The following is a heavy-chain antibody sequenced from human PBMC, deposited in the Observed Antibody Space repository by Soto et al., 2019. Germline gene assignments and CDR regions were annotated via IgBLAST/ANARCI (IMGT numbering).Heavy chain of an antibody. CDR2: INHSGST. Sequence: QVQLQQWGAGLLKPSETLSLTCAVYGGSFSGYYWSWIRQPPGKGLEWIGEINHSGSTNYNPSLKSRVTISVDTSKNQFSLKLSSVTAADTALYYCASAPSGSYLHGPPVDYWGQGTLVTVSS. D-gene: IGHD3-10*01. CDR1: GGSFSGYY. V-gene: IGHV4-34*01. CDR3: ASAPSGSYLHGPPVDY. J-gene: IGHJ4*02.